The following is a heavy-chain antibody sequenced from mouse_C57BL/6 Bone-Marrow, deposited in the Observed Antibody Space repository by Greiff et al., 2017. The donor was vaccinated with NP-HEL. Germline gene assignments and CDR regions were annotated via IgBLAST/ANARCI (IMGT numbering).Heavy chain of an antibody. V-gene: IGHV5-6*01. J-gene: IGHJ3*01. CDR1: GFTFSSYG. Sequence: EVQLVESGGDLVKPGGSLKLSCAASGFTFSSYGMSWVRQTPDKRLEWVATISSGGSYTYYPDSVKGRFTISRDNAKNTLYLQMSSLKSEDTAMYYCARHLLGFAYWGQGTLVTVSA. D-gene: IGHD1-1*01. CDR3: ARHLLGFAY. CDR2: ISSGGSYT.